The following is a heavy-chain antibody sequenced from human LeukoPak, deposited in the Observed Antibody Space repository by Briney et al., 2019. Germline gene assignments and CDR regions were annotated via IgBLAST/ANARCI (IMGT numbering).Heavy chain of an antibody. CDR3: AREDIAAAATFDY. J-gene: IGHJ4*02. CDR1: GYTFTGYY. D-gene: IGHD6-13*01. CDR2: INPNSGGT. Sequence: ASVNVSCKASGYTFTGYYMHWVRQAPGQGLEWMGWINPNSGGTNYAQKFQGRVTMTRDTSISTAYMELSRLRSDDTAVYYCAREDIAAAATFDYWGQGTLVTVSS. V-gene: IGHV1-2*02.